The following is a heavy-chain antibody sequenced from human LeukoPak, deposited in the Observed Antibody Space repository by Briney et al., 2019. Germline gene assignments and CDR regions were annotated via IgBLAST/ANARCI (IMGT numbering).Heavy chain of an antibody. Sequence: GGSLRLSCAASGFTFSSSGMTCVRQAPGKGLEWVSTITGSVVNTYYADSVKGRFTISRDNSKSMLYLQMNSLRAEDTALYYCAKDYTGSSDNWGQGTLVTVSS. V-gene: IGHV3-23*01. D-gene: IGHD2-15*01. J-gene: IGHJ4*02. CDR1: GFTFSSSG. CDR3: AKDYTGSSDN. CDR2: ITGSVVNT.